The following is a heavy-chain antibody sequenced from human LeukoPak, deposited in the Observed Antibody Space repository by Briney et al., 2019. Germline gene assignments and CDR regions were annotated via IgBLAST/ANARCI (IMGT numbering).Heavy chain of an antibody. V-gene: IGHV3-23*01. J-gene: IGHJ5*02. D-gene: IGHD6-13*01. Sequence: GGSLRLSCAASGFTFSSYAMSWVRQAPGKGLEWVSAISGSGGSTYYADSVKGRFTISRDNSKNTLYLQMNSLRAEDTAVYYCAKDRAGPARGYNWFDPWGQGTLVTVSS. CDR3: AKDRAGPARGYNWFDP. CDR2: ISGSGGST. CDR1: GFTFSSYA.